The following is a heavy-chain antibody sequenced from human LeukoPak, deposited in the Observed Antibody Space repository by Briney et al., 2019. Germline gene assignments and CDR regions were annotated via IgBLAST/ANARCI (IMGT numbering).Heavy chain of an antibody. Sequence: SETLSLTCTVSGGSIRSGGYYWSWIRPHPGKGLGWIGYIYYSGSTYYNPSLKQRVTISVDSSKNQFSLKLSSLTAADTAVYYCARDRGDDYGDSLYYYYYMHVWGKGTTVTVSS. J-gene: IGHJ6*03. CDR1: GGSIRSGGYY. V-gene: IGHV4-31*03. CDR3: ARDRGDDYGDSLYYYYYMHV. D-gene: IGHD4-17*01. CDR2: IYYSGST.